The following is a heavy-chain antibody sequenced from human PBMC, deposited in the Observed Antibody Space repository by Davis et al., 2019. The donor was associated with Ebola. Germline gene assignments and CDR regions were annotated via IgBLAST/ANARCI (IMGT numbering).Heavy chain of an antibody. J-gene: IGHJ4*02. CDR1: GGTFSSYA. CDR2: IIPIFGTV. CDR3: ARGGTLGYCSGGSCSSP. Sequence: AASVKVSCKASGGTFSSYAISWVRQAPGQGLEWMGGIIPIFGTVNYAQKFQGRVTITADESTSTAYMELSSLRSEDTAVYYCARGGTLGYCSGGSCSSPWGQGTLVTVSS. V-gene: IGHV1-69*13. D-gene: IGHD2-15*01.